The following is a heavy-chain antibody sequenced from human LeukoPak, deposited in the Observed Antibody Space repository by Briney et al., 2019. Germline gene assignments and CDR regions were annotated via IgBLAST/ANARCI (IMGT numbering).Heavy chain of an antibody. D-gene: IGHD3-22*01. CDR1: GYTFTGYY. Sequence: GASVKVSCKTSGYTFTGYYIHWVRQAPGQGLEWMGWINPNSGGTNFAQRFQGRVTMTGDTSISTAYMELSRLRSDDTAVYYCARSLSFYDTSGYYDYWGQGTLVTVSS. CDR3: ARSLSFYDTSGYYDY. V-gene: IGHV1-2*02. J-gene: IGHJ4*02. CDR2: INPNSGGT.